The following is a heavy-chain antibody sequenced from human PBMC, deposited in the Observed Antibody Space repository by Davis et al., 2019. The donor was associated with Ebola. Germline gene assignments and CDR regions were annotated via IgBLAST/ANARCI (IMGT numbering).Heavy chain of an antibody. CDR1: GFTFSHYW. V-gene: IGHV3-7*03. CDR2: IDQDGSDK. D-gene: IGHD6-19*01. CDR3: ARDSGWPNWFDP. J-gene: IGHJ5*02. Sequence: GASLNISCAVSGFTFSHYWMSWVRQAPGKGLEWVANIDQDGSDKYYVDSVKGRFTISRDNAKNSLYLQMNSLRAEDTAVYFCARDSGWPNWFDPWGQGTLVTVPS.